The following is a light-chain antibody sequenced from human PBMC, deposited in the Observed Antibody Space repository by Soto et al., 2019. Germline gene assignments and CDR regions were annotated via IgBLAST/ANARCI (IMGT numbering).Light chain of an antibody. CDR1: QSVSSY. V-gene: IGKV3-11*01. J-gene: IGKJ2*01. Sequence: EILLTQSPATLSLSPGERATLSCRASQSVSSYLAWYQQRPGQAPRLLINDASNRATGIPARFSGSGSGTDFTLTISSLEPEDFAVYYCQHRDTFGQGTKLEIK. CDR2: DAS. CDR3: QHRDT.